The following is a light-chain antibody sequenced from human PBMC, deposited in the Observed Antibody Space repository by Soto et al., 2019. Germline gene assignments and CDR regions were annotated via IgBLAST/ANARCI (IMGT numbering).Light chain of an antibody. CDR1: SSDVGGFNF. V-gene: IGLV2-14*01. J-gene: IGLJ3*02. CDR2: EVT. Sequence: QSALTQPASVSGSPGQSITISCTGTSSDVGGFNFVSWYQQHPGKAPEAIIYEVTNRPSGVSNRFSGSKSGNTASLTISGLQAEDEADYHCSSFTSSHTWVFGGGTKLTVL. CDR3: SSFTSSHTWV.